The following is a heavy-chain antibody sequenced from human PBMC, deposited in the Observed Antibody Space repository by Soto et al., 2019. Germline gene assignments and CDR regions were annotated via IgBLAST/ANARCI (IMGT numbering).Heavy chain of an antibody. Sequence: EVQVLESGGGLVQPGGSLSLSCEGSGFTVSSHAMTWIGQAPGKGPDWVSTITADGGTYYADSVKGRFAMSRDTSESTLYLQMNSLGAEDTAAYYCAPHVSCSGGSCQYDAFAIRGQGTMVTVSS. CDR3: APHVSCSGGSCQYDAFAI. CDR1: GFTVSSHA. V-gene: IGHV3-23*01. D-gene: IGHD2-15*01. J-gene: IGHJ3*02. CDR2: ITADGGT.